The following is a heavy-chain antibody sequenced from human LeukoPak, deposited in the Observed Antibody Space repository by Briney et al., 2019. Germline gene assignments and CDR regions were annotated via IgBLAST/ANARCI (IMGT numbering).Heavy chain of an antibody. V-gene: IGHV3-20*04. CDR1: GFTFDDYG. D-gene: IGHD3-10*01. Sequence: SGGSLRLSCAASGFTFDDYGMSWVRQAPGKGLEWVAGINWNGGSTGYADSVKGRFTISRDNAKNSLYLQMNSLRAEDTAVYYCARYGGSVHTFDCWGQGVLVTVSS. CDR3: ARYGGSVHTFDC. J-gene: IGHJ4*02. CDR2: INWNGGST.